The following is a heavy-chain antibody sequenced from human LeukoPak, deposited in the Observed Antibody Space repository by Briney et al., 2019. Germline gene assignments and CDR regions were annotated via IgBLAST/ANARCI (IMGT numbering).Heavy chain of an antibody. CDR2: ISSSSTYI. CDR3: AELGITMIGGV. J-gene: IGHJ6*04. CDR1: GFTFSSYR. Sequence: GGSLRLSCEASGFTFSSYRMNWVRQGPGKGLEWVSSISSSSTYIYHADSVKGRFTISRDNAKNSLYLQMNSLRAEDTAVYYCAELGITMIGGVWGKGTTVTISS. V-gene: IGHV3-21*01. D-gene: IGHD3-10*02.